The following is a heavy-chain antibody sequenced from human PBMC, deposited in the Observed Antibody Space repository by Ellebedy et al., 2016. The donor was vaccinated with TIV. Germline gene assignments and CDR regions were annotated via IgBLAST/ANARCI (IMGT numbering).Heavy chain of an antibody. CDR2: INSDGRGT. D-gene: IGHD3-22*01. V-gene: IGHV3-74*01. CDR1: GFTFSSYW. CDR3: AGTRINMIVD. Sequence: PGGSLRLSCTASGFTFSSYWMHWVRQAPGKGLVWVSRINSDGRGTSYADSVKGRFTISRDNAKNTLYLQRNSLRAEDTAVYYCAGTRINMIVDWGQGTLVTGSS. J-gene: IGHJ4*02.